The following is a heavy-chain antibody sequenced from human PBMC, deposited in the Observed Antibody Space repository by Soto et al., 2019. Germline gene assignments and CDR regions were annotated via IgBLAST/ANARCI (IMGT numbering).Heavy chain of an antibody. CDR2: ISAYNGNT. Sequence: ASVKVSCKASGYTFTSYGISWVRQAPGQGLEWMGWISAYNGNTNYAQKLQGRVTMTTDTSTSTAYMELRSLRSDDTAVYYCARGLSVLKDIVVVVAAFDYWGQGTLVTVSS. V-gene: IGHV1-18*04. CDR1: GYTFTSYG. CDR3: ARGLSVLKDIVVVVAAFDY. J-gene: IGHJ4*02. D-gene: IGHD2-15*01.